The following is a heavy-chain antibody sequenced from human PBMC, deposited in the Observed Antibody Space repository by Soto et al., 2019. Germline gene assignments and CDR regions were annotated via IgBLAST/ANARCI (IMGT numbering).Heavy chain of an antibody. CDR1: GGSFSGHY. D-gene: IGHD3-10*01. V-gene: IGHV4-34*01. J-gene: IGHJ5*02. CDR2: INHSGSS. CDR3: ARERFNMIQRVVTSRWPAP. Sequence: SETLSLTCAVYGGSFSGHYWSWIRQPPGKGLEWIGEINHSGSSNYNPSLKSRVTITVDTPNNQFSLKLTSVTAADTATYYCARERFNMIQRVVTSRWPAPWGQGALVTVFS.